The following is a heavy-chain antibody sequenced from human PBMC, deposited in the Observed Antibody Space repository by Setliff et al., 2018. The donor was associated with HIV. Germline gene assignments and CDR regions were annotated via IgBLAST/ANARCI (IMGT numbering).Heavy chain of an antibody. D-gene: IGHD3-22*01. CDR3: SSLPPLYDSSGYYFDY. CDR1: GGSISSYY. V-gene: IGHV4-39*01. Sequence: PSETLSLTCTVSGGSISSYYWGWIRQPPGKGLEWIGSIYYSGSIYYNPSLNSRVTISVDASKNQFSLKLSSVTAADTAVYYCSSLPPLYDSSGYYFDYWGQGTLVTVSS. J-gene: IGHJ4*02. CDR2: IYYSGSI.